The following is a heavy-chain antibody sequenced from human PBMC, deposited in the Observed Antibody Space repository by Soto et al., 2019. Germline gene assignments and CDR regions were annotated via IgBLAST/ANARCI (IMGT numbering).Heavy chain of an antibody. CDR1: GFTFSTNW. D-gene: IGHD2-15*01. Sequence: EVQLVESGGGLVQPGGSLRISCAASGFTFSTNWMHWVRQVPGKGPVWVSRMNGDGSILTYADSVKGRFTISRDNAKNTLYLQLNSLTADDTAVYYCEAVVGATPNWGQGTLVTVSS. V-gene: IGHV3-74*01. CDR3: EAVVGATPN. CDR2: MNGDGSIL. J-gene: IGHJ4*02.